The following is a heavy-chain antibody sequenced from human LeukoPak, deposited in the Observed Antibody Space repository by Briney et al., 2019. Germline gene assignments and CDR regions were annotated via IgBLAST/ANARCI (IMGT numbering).Heavy chain of an antibody. CDR2: INHSGST. D-gene: IGHD3-22*01. V-gene: IGHV4-34*01. Sequence: PSETLSLTCAVYGGSFSGYYWSWIRQPPGKGLEWIGEINHSGSTYYNPSLKSRVTISVDTSENQFSLKLSSVTAADTAIYYCASYLYYYDSSDYRDYWGQGTLVTVSS. CDR1: GGSFSGYY. CDR3: ASYLYYYDSSDYRDY. J-gene: IGHJ4*02.